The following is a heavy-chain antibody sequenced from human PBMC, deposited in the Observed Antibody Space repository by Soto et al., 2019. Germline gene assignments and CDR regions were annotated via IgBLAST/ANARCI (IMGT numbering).Heavy chain of an antibody. CDR1: GGTFSSYA. CDR3: ATRGTTFYDSSGYRWFDP. CDR2: IIPIFGTA. J-gene: IGHJ5*02. Sequence: QVQLVQSGAEVKKPGSSVKVSCKASGGTFSSYAISWVRQAPGQGLEWMGGIIPIFGTANYAQKFQGRVTITADESTSTAYMELSSLRSEDTAVYYCATRGTTFYDSSGYRWFDPWGQVTLVTVSS. D-gene: IGHD3-22*01. V-gene: IGHV1-69*01.